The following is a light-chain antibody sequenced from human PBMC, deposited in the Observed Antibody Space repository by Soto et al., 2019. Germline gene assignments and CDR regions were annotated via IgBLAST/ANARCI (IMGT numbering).Light chain of an antibody. J-gene: IGKJ4*01. CDR1: EAVNRW. CDR3: QQANIFPLN. Sequence: DIQMTQSPSSISASVGDRVTISCRASEAVNRWLGWYQQKPGKAPKLLIYAASTLQSGVPSRFSGSGFGTEFTLTISSLQPEDFATYFCQQANIFPLNFGGGTKVDIK. V-gene: IGKV1-12*01. CDR2: AAS.